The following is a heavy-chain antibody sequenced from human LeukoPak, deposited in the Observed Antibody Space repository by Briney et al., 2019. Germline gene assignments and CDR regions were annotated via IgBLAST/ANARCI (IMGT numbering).Heavy chain of an antibody. CDR1: GDSIGTYY. D-gene: IGHD2-15*01. CDR3: ARSCSSGTCPFDF. CDR2: IYFSGST. V-gene: IGHV4-59*01. Sequence: SETLSLTCTVAGDSIGTYYWSWIRQPPGKGLEWIGYIYFSGSTNYNPSLKSRVTISVDTSKHQFSLKLSSVTAADTAVYYCARSCSSGTCPFDFWGQGSLVTVSS. J-gene: IGHJ4*02.